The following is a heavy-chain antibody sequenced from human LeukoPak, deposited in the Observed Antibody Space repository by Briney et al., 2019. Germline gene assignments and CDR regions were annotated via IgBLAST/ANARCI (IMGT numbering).Heavy chain of an antibody. V-gene: IGHV4-34*01. Sequence: PSETLSLTCAVYAGSFSDYYWSWIRQPPGKGLEWIGEINHSGSTNYNPSLKSRVTISVDTSKNQFSLKLSSVTAADTAVYYCARFGKHRAGCLDYWGQGTLVTVSS. CDR1: AGSFSDYY. J-gene: IGHJ4*02. CDR2: INHSGST. D-gene: IGHD3-3*01. CDR3: ARFGKHRAGCLDY.